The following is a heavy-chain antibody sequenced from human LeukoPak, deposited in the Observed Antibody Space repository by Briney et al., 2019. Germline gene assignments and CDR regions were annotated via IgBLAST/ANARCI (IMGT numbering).Heavy chain of an antibody. V-gene: IGHV4-34*01. J-gene: IGHJ3*02. D-gene: IGHD6-13*01. Sequence: SETLSLTCAVYGGSFSGYYWSWIRQPPGKGLEWIGYIYYSGSTYYNPSLKSRVTISVDTSKNQFSLKLSSVTAADTAVYYCARGSIAAAGNAFDIWGQGTMVTVSS. CDR2: IYYSGST. CDR1: GGSFSGYY. CDR3: ARGSIAAAGNAFDI.